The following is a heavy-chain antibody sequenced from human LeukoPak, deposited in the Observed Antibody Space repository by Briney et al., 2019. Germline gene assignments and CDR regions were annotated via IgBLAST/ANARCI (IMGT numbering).Heavy chain of an antibody. CDR3: AKGRFVAFDY. CDR2: ISYDGSNK. V-gene: IGHV3-30*18. D-gene: IGHD3-3*01. Sequence: RTGGSLRLSCAASGFTFSSYGMHWVRQAPGKGLERVAVISYDGSNKYYADSVKGRFTISRDNSKNTLYLQMNSLRAEDTAVYYCAKGRFVAFDYWGQGTLVTVSS. J-gene: IGHJ4*02. CDR1: GFTFSSYG.